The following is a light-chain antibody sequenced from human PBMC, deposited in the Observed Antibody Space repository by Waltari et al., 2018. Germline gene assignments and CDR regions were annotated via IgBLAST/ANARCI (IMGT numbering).Light chain of an antibody. J-gene: IGKJ1*01. Sequence: DIQMTQSPSTLSASVGDRVTITCRASQRISPWLAWFPQKPGKAPKLLIYKESILQSGVPSRFSGSGAWTEYTLTISSLQPDDLATYYCQDYNTYTFGQGTKVGIK. CDR3: QDYNTYT. CDR2: KES. V-gene: IGKV1-5*03. CDR1: QRISPW.